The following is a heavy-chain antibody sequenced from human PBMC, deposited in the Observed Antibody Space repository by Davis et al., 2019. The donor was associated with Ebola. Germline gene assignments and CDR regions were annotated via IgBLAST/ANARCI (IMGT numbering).Heavy chain of an antibody. Sequence: PGGSLRLSCAASGFTFRTYDMHWVRQTTGKGLEWVSVCGTAGDTYYRGSVKGRFTISRENARNSLYLQMNSLTAGDTAVYYCARAQFGDVVLDYWGQGTLVTVSS. J-gene: IGHJ4*02. D-gene: IGHD4-17*01. V-gene: IGHV3-13*01. CDR1: GFTFRTYD. CDR3: ARAQFGDVVLDY. CDR2: CGTAGDT.